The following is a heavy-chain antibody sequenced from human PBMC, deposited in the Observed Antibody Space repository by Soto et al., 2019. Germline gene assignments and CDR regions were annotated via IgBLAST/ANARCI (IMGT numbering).Heavy chain of an antibody. D-gene: IGHD2-21*02. J-gene: IGHJ5*02. CDR3: AKFYGGNSAHTYTIDP. CDR1: GFTFSSYA. CDR2: ISTSGGST. V-gene: IGHV3-23*01. Sequence: EVQLLESGGGLVQPGGSLRLSCAASGFTFSSYAMSWVRQAPGKGLEWVPTISTSGGSTHYADSVKGRFTISRDNSRTTLYLQMNSLRASDTAVYYCAKFYGGNSAHTYTIDPWGQGTLVTVSS.